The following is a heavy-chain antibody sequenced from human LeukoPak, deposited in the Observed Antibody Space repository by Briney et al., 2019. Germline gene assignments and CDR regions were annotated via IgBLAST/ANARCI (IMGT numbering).Heavy chain of an antibody. CDR1: GFTFGDYA. D-gene: IGHD1-26*01. CDR2: IRSKAYGGTT. CDR3: TRGESGSYSVEDY. J-gene: IGHJ4*02. V-gene: IGHV3-49*04. Sequence: GGSLRLSCTASGFTFGDYAMSWVRQAPGKGLEWVGFIRSKAYGGTTEYAASVKGRFTISRDDSKSIAYLQMNSLKTEDTAVYYCTRGESGSYSVEDYWGQGTLVTISS.